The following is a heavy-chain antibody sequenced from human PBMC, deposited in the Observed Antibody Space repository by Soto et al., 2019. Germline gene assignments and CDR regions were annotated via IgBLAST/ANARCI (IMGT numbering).Heavy chain of an antibody. V-gene: IGHV3-30-3*01. J-gene: IGHJ4*02. D-gene: IGHD5-18*01. Sequence: QVQLVESGGGVVQPGRSLRLSCAASGFTFSSYAMHWVRQAPGKGLEWVAVISYDGSNKYYADSVKGRFTISRDNSMNTLYLQMNSLRAEDTAVYYCARERGYSYGNWGQGTLVTVSS. CDR2: ISYDGSNK. CDR1: GFTFSSYA. CDR3: ARERGYSYGN.